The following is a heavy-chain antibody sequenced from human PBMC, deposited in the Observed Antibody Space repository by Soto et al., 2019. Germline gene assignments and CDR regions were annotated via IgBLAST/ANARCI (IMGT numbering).Heavy chain of an antibody. CDR3: AIYSSGWYPLDY. D-gene: IGHD6-19*01. Sequence: PGGSLRLSCAASGFTFSIYGMHWVRQAPGKGLEWVAVISYDGSNKYYADSVKGRFTISRDNSKNTLYLQMNSLRAEDTAVYYCAIYSSGWYPLDYWGQGTLVTVSS. CDR1: GFTFSIYG. CDR2: ISYDGSNK. J-gene: IGHJ4*02. V-gene: IGHV3-30*03.